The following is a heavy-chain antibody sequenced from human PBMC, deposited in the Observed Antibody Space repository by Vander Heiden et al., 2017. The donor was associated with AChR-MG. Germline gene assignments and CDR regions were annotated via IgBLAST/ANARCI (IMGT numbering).Heavy chain of an antibody. D-gene: IGHD3-10*01. CDR3: TRRVWFGRNKTYYFDY. V-gene: IGHV3-73*01. CDR1: GFPFSASA. J-gene: IGHJ4*02. CDR2: IRSKANSYAT. Sequence: EAQLVESGGGLVQPGGSLKLPCAASGFPFSASAMHWVRQASGKGLEWVGRIRSKANSYATAYAASVKGRFTISRDDSKNTAYLQMNSLKTEDTAVYYCTRRVWFGRNKTYYFDYWGQGTLVTVSS.